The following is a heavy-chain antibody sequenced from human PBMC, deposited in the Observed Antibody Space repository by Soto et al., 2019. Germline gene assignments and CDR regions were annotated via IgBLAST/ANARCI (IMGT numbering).Heavy chain of an antibody. CDR2: ISYDGSNK. CDR1: GFTFSSYG. CDR3: ANFGAEKLSIAAAGPYFDY. D-gene: IGHD6-13*01. Sequence: QVQLMESGGGVVQPGRSLRLSCAASGFTFSSYGMHWVRQAPGKGLEWVAVISYDGSNKYYADSVKGRFTISRDNSKNTLYLQMNSLRAEDTAVYYCANFGAEKLSIAAAGPYFDYWGQGTLVTVSS. J-gene: IGHJ4*02. V-gene: IGHV3-30*18.